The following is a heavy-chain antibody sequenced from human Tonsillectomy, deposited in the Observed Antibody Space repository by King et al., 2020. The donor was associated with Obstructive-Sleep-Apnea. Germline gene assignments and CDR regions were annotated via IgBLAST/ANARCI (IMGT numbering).Heavy chain of an antibody. D-gene: IGHD6-13*01. CDR2: IYYSGNT. J-gene: IGHJ4*02. Sequence: QLQESGPGLVKPSETLSLRCTVSGGSVSSTTHYRGWIRQPPGKGLEWIGSIYYSGNTYYNPSLKSRITISVDTSKNQFSLNLSSVTAADTAMYYCARVVAITADYNFDYWGQGTLVTVSS. CDR1: GGSVSSTTHY. V-gene: IGHV4-39*07. CDR3: ARVVAITADYNFDY.